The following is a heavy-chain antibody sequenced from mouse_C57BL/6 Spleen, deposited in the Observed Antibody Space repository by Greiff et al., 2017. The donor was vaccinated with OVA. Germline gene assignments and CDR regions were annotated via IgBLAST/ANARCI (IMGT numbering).Heavy chain of an antibody. J-gene: IGHJ1*03. CDR1: GFNIKDDY. Sequence: EVMLVESGAELVRPGASVKLSCTASGFNIKDDYMHWVKQRPEQGLEWIGWIDPENGDTESASKFQGKATITADTSSNTAYLQLSSLTSEDTAVYYCTTRSITTVVAYWYFDVWGTGTTVTVSS. CDR2: IDPENGDT. V-gene: IGHV14-4*01. CDR3: TTRSITTVVAYWYFDV. D-gene: IGHD1-1*01.